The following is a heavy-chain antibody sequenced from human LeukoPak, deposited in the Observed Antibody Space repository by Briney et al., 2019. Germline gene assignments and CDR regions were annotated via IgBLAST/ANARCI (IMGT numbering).Heavy chain of an antibody. CDR2: IKQDGSEK. V-gene: IGHV3-7*01. J-gene: IGHJ4*02. CDR3: AIGPYDSSAYFLY. Sequence: PGGSLRLSCEASGFTFSSYWLSWVRQAPGKGLEWVANIKQDGSEKYYVDSLKGRFTVSRDNAKNALYLQMNSLRAEDTAVYWCAIGPYDSSAYFLYWGQGTLVTVSS. CDR1: GFTFSSYW. D-gene: IGHD3-22*01.